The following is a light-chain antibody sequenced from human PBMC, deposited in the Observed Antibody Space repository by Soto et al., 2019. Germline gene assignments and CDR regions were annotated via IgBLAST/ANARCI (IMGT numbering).Light chain of an antibody. J-gene: IGLJ1*01. CDR3: SSYAGSTNFV. Sequence: QSALTQPPSASGSPGQSVTISCTGTSSDIGAYIYVSWYQQHPGKAPKLMISEVSRRPSGVPERFSGSKSGNTASLTVSGLQADDEDHYYCSSYAGSTNFVFGAGTKLTVL. CDR2: EVS. CDR1: SSDIGAYIY. V-gene: IGLV2-8*01.